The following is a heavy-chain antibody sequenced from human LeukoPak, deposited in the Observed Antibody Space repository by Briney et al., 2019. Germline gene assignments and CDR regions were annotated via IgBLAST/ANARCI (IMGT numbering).Heavy chain of an antibody. V-gene: IGHV3-21*01. CDR3: AREVVIVVEPAANTIDY. CDR2: ISKSSTYI. D-gene: IGHD2-2*01. CDR1: GLTFRDYT. Sequence: GGSLRLSCAASGLTFRDYTMNWVRQAPGKGLEWVSAISKSSTYIKYADSVKGRFTVSRDNAKNSLFLQMNSLRVEDTAVYYCAREVVIVVEPAANTIDYWGQGTRVTVSS. J-gene: IGHJ4*02.